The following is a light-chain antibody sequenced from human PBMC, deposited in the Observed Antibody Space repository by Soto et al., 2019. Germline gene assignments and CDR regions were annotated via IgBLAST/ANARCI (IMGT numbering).Light chain of an antibody. CDR2: LGS. V-gene: IGKV2-28*01. CDR3: LQALQTPYT. CDR1: QSLLHSDGYNY. Sequence: DIVMTQSPLSLPVTPGEPASISCRSSQSLLHSDGYNYLDWYLQKPGQSPQLLIYLGSNRASGVPDRLSGSGSGTDFTLKISRVEDEDVGVYYFLQALQTPYTFGPGTKLDIK. J-gene: IGKJ3*01.